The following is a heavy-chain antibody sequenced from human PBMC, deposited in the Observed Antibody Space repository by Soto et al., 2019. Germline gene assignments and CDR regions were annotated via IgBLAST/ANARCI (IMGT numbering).Heavy chain of an antibody. CDR1: GGSISSYY. CDR3: AREHLYDLQSYFDL. CDR2: IYYSGST. D-gene: IGHD2-2*02. J-gene: IGHJ2*01. V-gene: IGHV4-59*01. Sequence: QVQLQESGPGLVKPSETLSLTCTVSGGSISSYYWSWIRQPPGKGLEWIGYIYYSGSTNYNPSLKSRVPISVDTSKNQFSLKLSSVTAADTAVYYCAREHLYDLQSYFDLWGRGTLVTVSS.